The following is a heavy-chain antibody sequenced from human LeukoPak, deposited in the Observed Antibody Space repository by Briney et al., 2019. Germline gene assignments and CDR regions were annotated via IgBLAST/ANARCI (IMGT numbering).Heavy chain of an antibody. D-gene: IGHD4-17*01. CDR3: ARGASAHGDYFVY. CDR1: GSSFSSFW. J-gene: IGHJ4*02. CDR2: IKGDGSVQ. V-gene: IGHV3-7*01. Sequence: GGSLRLSCVASGSSFSSFWMSWVRQAPGKGLEWVANIKGDGSVQYYLDSVKGRFTISRDSAKNSLYLQMNSLRSEDTAVYYCARGASAHGDYFVYWGQGTLVTVSS.